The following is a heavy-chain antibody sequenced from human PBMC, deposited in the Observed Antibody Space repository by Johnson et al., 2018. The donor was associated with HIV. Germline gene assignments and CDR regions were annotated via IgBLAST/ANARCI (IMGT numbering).Heavy chain of an antibody. CDR2: INRDGGST. CDR1: GFTFSSYD. J-gene: IGHJ3*02. V-gene: IGHV3-64*01. CDR3: AKVGGYYYDTWWGHDAFDI. Sequence: VQLVESGGGVVQPGRSLRLSCAVSGFTFSSYDMHWVRQAPGNGLEYFSTINRDGGSTYYARSVNDRSTVSRAKSKNTLYLQMNSLRAEDTAVYYCAKVGGYYYDTWWGHDAFDIWGRGTMVTVSS. D-gene: IGHD3-22*01.